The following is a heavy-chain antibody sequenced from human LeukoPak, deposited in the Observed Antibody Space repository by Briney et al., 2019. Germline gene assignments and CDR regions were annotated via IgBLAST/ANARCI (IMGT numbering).Heavy chain of an antibody. Sequence: AVSVEVSCKASGHTFTSYDNNWVRQASGQGLEWMGWKNPNSGNTGYAQKFQGRVTITRNTSKRTAYMELSSLRSEDTAVYYCARGEAVAGTGDYWGQGTLVTVSS. D-gene: IGHD6-19*01. V-gene: IGHV1-8*03. CDR1: GHTFTSYD. CDR3: ARGEAVAGTGDY. CDR2: KNPNSGNT. J-gene: IGHJ4*02.